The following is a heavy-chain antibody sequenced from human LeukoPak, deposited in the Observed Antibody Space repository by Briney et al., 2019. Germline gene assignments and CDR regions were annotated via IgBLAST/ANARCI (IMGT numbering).Heavy chain of an antibody. V-gene: IGHV3-48*03. CDR3: TRDEASSSWDDFDY. J-gene: IGHJ4*02. Sequence: GGSLRLSCAASGFTFSNYEMNWVRQAPGKGLEWLSYIITSGDTVYYADSVEGRFTISRDNAKNSLFLQMNSLRAEDTAVYYCTRDEASSSWDDFDYWGQGTLVTVSS. CDR1: GFTFSNYE. CDR2: IITSGDTV. D-gene: IGHD6-13*01.